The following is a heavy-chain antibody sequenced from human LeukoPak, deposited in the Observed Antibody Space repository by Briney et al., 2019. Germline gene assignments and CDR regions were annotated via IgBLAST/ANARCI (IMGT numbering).Heavy chain of an antibody. CDR3: AREEYYYGSGSYGPNDY. Sequence: PGGSLRLSCAASGFTFSSYWMCWVRQAPGKGLEWVANIKQDGSEKYYVDSVKGRFTISRDNAKNSLYLQMNSLRAEDTAVYYCAREEYYYGSGSYGPNDYWGQGTLVTVSS. V-gene: IGHV3-7*01. CDR2: IKQDGSEK. J-gene: IGHJ4*02. CDR1: GFTFSSYW. D-gene: IGHD3-10*01.